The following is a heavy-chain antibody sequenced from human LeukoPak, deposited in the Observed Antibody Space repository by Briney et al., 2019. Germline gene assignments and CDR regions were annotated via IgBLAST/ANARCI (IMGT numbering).Heavy chain of an antibody. V-gene: IGHV4-59*08. D-gene: IGHD5-18*01. CDR1: GGSISSYY. J-gene: IGHJ6*02. CDR2: IYYSGST. Sequence: SETLSLTCTVSGGSISSYYWSWIRQPPGKGLEWIGYIYYSGSTNYNPSLKSRVTIPVDTSKNQFSLKLSSVTAADTAVYYCASRIQLWTNPQNYYYGMDVWGQGTTVTVSS. CDR3: ASRIQLWTNPQNYYYGMDV.